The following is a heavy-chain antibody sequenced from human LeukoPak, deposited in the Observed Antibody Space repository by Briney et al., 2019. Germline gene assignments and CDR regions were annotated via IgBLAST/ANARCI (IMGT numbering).Heavy chain of an antibody. CDR3: ARDEGLGSGYYQFDY. V-gene: IGHV1-46*01. Sequence: ASVKVSCKASGYTFTSYYMHWVRQAPGQGLEWMGIINPSGGSTSYAQKFQGRVTMTRDTSTSTVYMELSSLRSEDTAVYYCARDEGLGSGYYQFDYWGQGTLVTVSS. CDR2: INPSGGST. CDR1: GYTFTSYY. J-gene: IGHJ4*02. D-gene: IGHD3-22*01.